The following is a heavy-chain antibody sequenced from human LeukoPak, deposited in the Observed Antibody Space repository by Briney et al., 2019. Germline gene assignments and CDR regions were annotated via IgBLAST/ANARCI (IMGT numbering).Heavy chain of an antibody. CDR3: ARRRVFWGSYRIDY. CDR1: GGSFSGYY. J-gene: IGHJ4*02. D-gene: IGHD3-16*02. Sequence: SETLSLTCAVYGGSFSGYYWSWIRQPPGKGLEWIGEINHSGSTNYNPSLKSRVTISVDTSKNQFSLKLSSVTAADTAVYYCARRRVFWGSYRIDYWGQGTLVTVSS. V-gene: IGHV4-34*01. CDR2: INHSGST.